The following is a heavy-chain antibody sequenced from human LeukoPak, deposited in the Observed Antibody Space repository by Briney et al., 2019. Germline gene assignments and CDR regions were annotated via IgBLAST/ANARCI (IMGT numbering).Heavy chain of an antibody. D-gene: IGHD6-13*01. CDR2: IYYSGST. CDR3: ARGDYSSSWYVSVAFDI. CDR1: GFTFSSYW. Sequence: PGGSLRLSCAASGFTFSSYWMSWIRQPPGKGLEWIGYIYYSGSTNYNPSLKSRVTISVDTSKNQFSLKLSSVTAADTAVYYCARGDYSSSWYVSVAFDIWGQGTMVTVSS. J-gene: IGHJ3*02. V-gene: IGHV4-59*01.